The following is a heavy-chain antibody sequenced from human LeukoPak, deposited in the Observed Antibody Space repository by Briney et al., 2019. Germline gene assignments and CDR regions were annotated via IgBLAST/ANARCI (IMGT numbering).Heavy chain of an antibody. CDR2: ISWNSGSI. V-gene: IGHV3-9*01. Sequence: PGGSLRLSCAASGFTFDDCAMHWVRQAPGKGLEWVSGISWNSGSIGYADSVKGRFTISRDNAKNSLYLQMNSLRAEDTAVYYCARDLYGSGSYSHFDCWGQGTLVTVSS. D-gene: IGHD3-10*01. J-gene: IGHJ4*02. CDR1: GFTFDDCA. CDR3: ARDLYGSGSYSHFDC.